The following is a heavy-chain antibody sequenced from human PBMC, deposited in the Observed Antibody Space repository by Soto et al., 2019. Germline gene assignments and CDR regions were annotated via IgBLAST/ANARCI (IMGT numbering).Heavy chain of an antibody. CDR3: AKSNYDFWSRSAL. D-gene: IGHD3-3*01. CDR1: GFTFNNYA. CDR2: IADSGATT. V-gene: IGHV3-23*01. J-gene: IGHJ4*02. Sequence: PGGSLRLSCAASGFTFNNYAMFWVRQAPGKGLEWVASIADSGATTHYADSVKGRFTISRDNSKNTLSLQLNSMRAEDTAVYYGAKSNYDFWSRSALWGQGTLVTAPQ.